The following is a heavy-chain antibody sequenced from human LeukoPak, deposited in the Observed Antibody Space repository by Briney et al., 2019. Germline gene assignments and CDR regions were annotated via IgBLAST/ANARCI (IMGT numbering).Heavy chain of an antibody. V-gene: IGHV1-2*02. Sequence: ASVKVSCKASGCTFTGYYMHWVRQAPGQGLEWMGWINPNSGGTNYAQKFQGRVTITADKSTSTAYMELSSLRSEDTAVYYCARDSQDSSGYYYVYYFDYWGQGTLVTVSS. D-gene: IGHD3-22*01. CDR3: ARDSQDSSGYYYVYYFDY. J-gene: IGHJ4*02. CDR1: GCTFTGYY. CDR2: INPNSGGT.